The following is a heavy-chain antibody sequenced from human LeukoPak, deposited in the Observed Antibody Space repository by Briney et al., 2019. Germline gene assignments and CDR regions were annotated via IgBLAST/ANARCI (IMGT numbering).Heavy chain of an antibody. CDR1: GFTFSSYV. Sequence: GGSLGLSCAVSGFTFSSYVMTWVRQVPGKGLEWVSGISGSGGRTYYADSVKGRFTISRDNSKNTVYLQVNSLRAEDTAVYYCTKDGGYCGGDCYVGPCDYWGQGTLVTVSS. J-gene: IGHJ4*02. D-gene: IGHD2-21*01. CDR2: ISGSGGRT. CDR3: TKDGGYCGGDCYVGPCDY. V-gene: IGHV3-23*01.